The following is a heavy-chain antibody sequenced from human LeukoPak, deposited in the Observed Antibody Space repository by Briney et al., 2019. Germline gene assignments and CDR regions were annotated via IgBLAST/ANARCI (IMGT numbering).Heavy chain of an antibody. CDR3: AKTRSWYYFDY. Sequence: GGSLRLSCAASGFTFSDYAMNWVRQVPGKGLEWVASISSSGSYIYYADSVKGRFTISRDNSKNTLYLQMNSLRAEDTAVYYCAKTRSWYYFDYWGQGTLVTVSS. J-gene: IGHJ4*02. CDR2: ISSSGSYI. V-gene: IGHV3-21*04. D-gene: IGHD6-13*01. CDR1: GFTFSDYA.